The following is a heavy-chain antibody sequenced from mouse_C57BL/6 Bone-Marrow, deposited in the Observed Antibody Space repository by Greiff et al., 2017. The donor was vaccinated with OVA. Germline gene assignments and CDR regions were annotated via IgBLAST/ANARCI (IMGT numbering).Heavy chain of an antibody. D-gene: IGHD4-1*01. CDR1: GYTFTEYT. V-gene: IGHV1-62-2*01. J-gene: IGHJ1*03. CDR2: FYPGSGSI. Sequence: AQLQQSGAELVKPGASVKLSCKASGYTFTEYTIHWVKQRSGQGLEWIGWFYPGSGSIKYNEKFKDKATLTADKSSSTVYMELSRLTSEDSAVYFCARHAEEKKKKRNWDPYWYFDVWGTGTTVTVSS. CDR3: ARHAEEKKKKRNWDPYWYFDV.